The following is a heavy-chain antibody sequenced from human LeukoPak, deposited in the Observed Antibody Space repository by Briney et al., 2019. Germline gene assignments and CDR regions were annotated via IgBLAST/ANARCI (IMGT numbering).Heavy chain of an antibody. Sequence: GASVKVSCKASGYTFTSYYMHWVRQAPGQGLEWMGWINPNSGDTNYAQKFQGRVTMTRDTSISTAYMELSRLRSDDTAVYYCATLSHYFGSGKGIHDYWGQGTLVTVSS. D-gene: IGHD3-10*01. CDR2: INPNSGDT. CDR1: GYTFTSYY. J-gene: IGHJ4*02. V-gene: IGHV1-2*02. CDR3: ATLSHYFGSGKGIHDY.